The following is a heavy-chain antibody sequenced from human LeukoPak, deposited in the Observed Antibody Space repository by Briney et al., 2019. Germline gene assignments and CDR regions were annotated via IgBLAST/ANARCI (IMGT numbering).Heavy chain of an antibody. CDR3: ARDQIVAPYYYYYGMDV. V-gene: IGHV1-69*05. Sequence: GASVKVSCKASGGTFSSYAISWVRQAPGQGLEWMGGIIPIFGTANYAQKFQGRVTMTRDTSTSTVYMELSSLRSEDTAVYYCARDQIVAPYYYYYGMDVWGQGTTVTVSS. CDR1: GGTFSSYA. J-gene: IGHJ6*02. D-gene: IGHD5-12*01. CDR2: IIPIFGTA.